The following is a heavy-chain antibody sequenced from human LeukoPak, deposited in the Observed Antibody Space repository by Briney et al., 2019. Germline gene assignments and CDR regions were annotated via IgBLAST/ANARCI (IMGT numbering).Heavy chain of an antibody. CDR3: SLARSEYHYGMDV. J-gene: IGHJ6*02. CDR2: AYYRSKWYY. Sequence: SQTLSLTCAISGDSVSSISVAWNWIRQSPSRGLEWLGRAYYRSKWYYEYAVSVKSRINISPDTSKNQFSLQLTSVTPEDTAVYYCSLARSEYHYGMDVWGQGTTVTVSS. V-gene: IGHV6-1*01. CDR1: GDSVSSISVA.